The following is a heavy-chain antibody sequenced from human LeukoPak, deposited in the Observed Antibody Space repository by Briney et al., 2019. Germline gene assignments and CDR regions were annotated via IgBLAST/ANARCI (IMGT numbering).Heavy chain of an antibody. CDR3: AGETYYYDSSAAAPYYYYGMDV. Sequence: SETLSLTCTVSGGSISSGGYYWSWIRQHPGKGLEWIGYIYYSGSTYYNPSLKSRVTISVDTSKNQFSLKLSSVTAADTAVYYCAGETYYYDSSAAAPYYYYGMDVWGQGTTVTVSS. V-gene: IGHV4-31*03. J-gene: IGHJ6*02. CDR1: GGSISSGGYY. CDR2: IYYSGST. D-gene: IGHD3-22*01.